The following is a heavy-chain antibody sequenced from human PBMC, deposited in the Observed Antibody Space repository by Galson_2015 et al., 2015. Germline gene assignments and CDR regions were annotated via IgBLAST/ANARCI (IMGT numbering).Heavy chain of an antibody. V-gene: IGHV4/OR15-8*02. CDR2: IHHSGET. D-gene: IGHD5-12*01. CDR3: VRWGYDDDKWVPDF. CDR1: GGSIRSTKW. Sequence: ETLSLTCIVSGGSIRSTKWWSWVRQSPLKGLEWIGEIHHSGETNYNPSLRSRLTMSIDKSNNQFSLNLKAVTAADTAVYYCVRWGYDDDKWVPDFWGPGTLVTVSS. J-gene: IGHJ4*02.